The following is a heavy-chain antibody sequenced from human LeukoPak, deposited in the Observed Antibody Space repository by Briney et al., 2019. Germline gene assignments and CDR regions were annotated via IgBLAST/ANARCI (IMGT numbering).Heavy chain of an antibody. D-gene: IGHD3-3*01. V-gene: IGHV4-34*01. Sequence: SETLSLTCAVYGGSVSGYYWSWIRQPPGKGLEWIGEINHSGSTNYNPSLKSRVTISVDTSKNQFSLKLSSVTAADTAVYYCASAGRTFFGVVYYYMDVWGKGTTVTVSS. J-gene: IGHJ6*03. CDR2: INHSGST. CDR1: GGSVSGYY. CDR3: ASAGRTFFGVVYYYMDV.